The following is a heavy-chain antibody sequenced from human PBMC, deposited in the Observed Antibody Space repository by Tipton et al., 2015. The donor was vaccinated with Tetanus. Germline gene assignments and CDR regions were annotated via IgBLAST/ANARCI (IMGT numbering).Heavy chain of an antibody. CDR2: IYYTGRT. Sequence: TLSLTCTVSGGSISNYYWSWIRQPPGKRLEWIGYIYYTGRTDYNPSLKSRVTISLDTSKNQFSLKLSSVTAADTAVYYCARTQGSALIVCWGQGTLVTVSS. J-gene: IGHJ4*02. D-gene: IGHD2-8*01. CDR3: ARTQGSALIVC. CDR1: GGSISNYY. V-gene: IGHV4-59*01.